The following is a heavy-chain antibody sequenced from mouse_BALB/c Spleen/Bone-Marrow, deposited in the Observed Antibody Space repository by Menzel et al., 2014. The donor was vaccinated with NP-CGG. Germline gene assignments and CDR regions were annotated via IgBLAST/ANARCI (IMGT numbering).Heavy chain of an antibody. J-gene: IGHJ4*01. D-gene: IGHD3-2*01. V-gene: IGHV2-3*01. Sequence: VMLVESGPGLVSPSQRLSITCTVSGFSLTSYGVSWVRRPPGKGLEWLGVICGDGSTNYHSALISRLSISKDNSKSQVFLKLNSLQTDDTATYYCAKPTAWAYAMDYWGQGTSVTASS. CDR2: ICGDGST. CDR1: GFSLTSYG. CDR3: AKPTAWAYAMDY.